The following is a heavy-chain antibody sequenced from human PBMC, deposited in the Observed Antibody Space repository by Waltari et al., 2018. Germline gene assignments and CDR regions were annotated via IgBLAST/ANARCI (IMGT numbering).Heavy chain of an antibody. CDR3: ARDLKYTNGWYEMPV. D-gene: IGHD6-13*01. CDR1: GSSVSRGGYP. CDR2: IYNTWNT. V-gene: IGHV4-31*03. Sequence: QVHLQESGPGLVNPSQTLSLTCTVPGSSVSRGGYPCSGFRHRPGEALEWIGHIYNTWNTDYNPSLRSRVDISLDTSENQFSLKVNLLTAADTAVYYCARDLKYTNGWYEMPVWGQGTLVTVSS. J-gene: IGHJ4*02.